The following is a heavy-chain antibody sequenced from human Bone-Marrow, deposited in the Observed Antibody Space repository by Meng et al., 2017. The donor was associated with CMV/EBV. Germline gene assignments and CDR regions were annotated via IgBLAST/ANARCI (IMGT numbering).Heavy chain of an antibody. Sequence: GGSLTPSCAASGLAFSSYGIHWVRQAPGKGLEWVAFIRHDGSNKYYADSVKGRFTISRDNSKNTLYLQMNSLRTEDTAVYCCSKNRSPSKLPSGSPLWWGQGTLVTVSS. D-gene: IGHD2-15*01. CDR3: SKNRSPSKLPSGSPLW. CDR1: GLAFSSYG. J-gene: IGHJ4*02. V-gene: IGHV3-30*02. CDR2: IRHDGSNK.